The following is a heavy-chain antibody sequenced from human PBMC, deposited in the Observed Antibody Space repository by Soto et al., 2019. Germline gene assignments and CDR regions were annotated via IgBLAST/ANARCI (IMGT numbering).Heavy chain of an antibody. V-gene: IGHV3-48*02. Sequence: GGSLRLSCAASGFTFSSYSMNWVRQAPGKGLEWVSYISSSSSTIYYADSVKGRFTISRDNAKNSLYLQMNSLRDEDTAVYYCAKTIPLSSWYENNWFDPWGQGTLVTVSS. CDR3: AKTIPLSSWYENNWFDP. J-gene: IGHJ5*02. CDR2: ISSSSSTI. D-gene: IGHD6-13*01. CDR1: GFTFSSYS.